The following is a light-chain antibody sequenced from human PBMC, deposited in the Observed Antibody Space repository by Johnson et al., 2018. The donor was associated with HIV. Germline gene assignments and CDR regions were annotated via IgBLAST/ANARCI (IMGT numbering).Light chain of an antibody. CDR2: DND. J-gene: IGLJ1*01. CDR1: DSNIGNNY. Sequence: QSVLTQPPSVSAAPGQKVTISCFGSDSNIGNNYVSWYQQLPGTAPKLLIYDNDKRPSWIPDRFSGSKSGTSATLAITGLPTGDEADYYCETWDSSLSGVFGTGTKVTVL. CDR3: ETWDSSLSGV. V-gene: IGLV1-51*01.